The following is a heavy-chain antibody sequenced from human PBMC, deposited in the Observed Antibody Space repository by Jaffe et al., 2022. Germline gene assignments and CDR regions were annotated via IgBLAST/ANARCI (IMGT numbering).Heavy chain of an antibody. CDR1: GFTFSSYG. J-gene: IGHJ3*02. Sequence: QVQLVESGGGVVQPGRSLRLSCAASGFTFSSYGMHWVRQAPGKGLEWVAVISYDGSNKYYADSVKGRFTISRDNSKNTLYLQMNSLRAEDTAVYYCAKDPASGDIRYFDWLSIMGAFDIWGQGTMVTVSS. D-gene: IGHD3-9*01. CDR2: ISYDGSNK. CDR3: AKDPASGDIRYFDWLSIMGAFDI. V-gene: IGHV3-30*18.